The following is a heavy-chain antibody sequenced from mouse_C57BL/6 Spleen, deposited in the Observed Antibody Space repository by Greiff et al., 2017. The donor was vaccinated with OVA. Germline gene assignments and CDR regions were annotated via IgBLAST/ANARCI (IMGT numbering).Heavy chain of an antibody. CDR1: GFNIKDYY. D-gene: IGHD1-1*01. CDR3: ARWGSEYLGGSSYPWFAY. Sequence: EVQLQQSGAELVKPGASLKLSCTASGFNIKDYYMHWVQQSTEQGLEWIGRIDPEDGETKYAPKFQGKAPITADTSSTPAYLQLRSLPSEATAVSYCARWGSEYLGGSSYPWFAYWGQGTLVTVSA. CDR2: IDPEDGET. J-gene: IGHJ3*01. V-gene: IGHV14-2*01.